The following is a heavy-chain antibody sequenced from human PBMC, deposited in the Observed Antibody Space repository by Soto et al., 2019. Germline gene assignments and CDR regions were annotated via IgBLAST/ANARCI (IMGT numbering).Heavy chain of an antibody. CDR3: AKRVIAPTTGYFDY. D-gene: IGHD5-12*01. CDR2: ISHSGGST. J-gene: IGHJ4*02. V-gene: IGHV3-23*01. Sequence: EVQLLESGGGLVQPGGSLRLSCAASGFTFSNYAMSWVRQAPGKGLEWVSAISHSGGSTYYAESVEGRFIISRDNSKNTLYVQMNSLRAEDTAVYYCAKRVIAPTTGYFDYWGQGTLVTVSS. CDR1: GFTFSNYA.